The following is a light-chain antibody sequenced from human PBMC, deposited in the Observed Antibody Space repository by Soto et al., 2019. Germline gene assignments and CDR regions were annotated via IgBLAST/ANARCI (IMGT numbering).Light chain of an antibody. J-gene: IGKJ1*01. CDR3: QQYYSYPPT. V-gene: IGKV1-8*01. CDR2: AAS. Sequence: AIRMTQSPSSLSASTGDRVTITCRASQGISSYLAWYQQKPGNAPKLLIYAASTLQSGVPSRFSGRGAGTDFTLTISCLQSEDFATYYCQQYYSYPPTFGQGTKVEIK. CDR1: QGISSY.